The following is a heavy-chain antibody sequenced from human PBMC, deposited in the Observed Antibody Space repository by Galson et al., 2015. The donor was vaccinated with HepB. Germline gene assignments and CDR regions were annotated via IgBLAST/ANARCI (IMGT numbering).Heavy chain of an antibody. Sequence: SLRLSCAASEFTFSSYAMTWVRQAPGKGLEWVAVISCDGSSTYYADSVKGRFTISRDNSKNTLYLQMNSLRAEDTAVYYCAKGASGDGQPSDAFDIWGQGTMVTVSS. CDR2: ISCDGSST. D-gene: IGHD6-25*01. V-gene: IGHV3-30*18. CDR1: EFTFSSYA. CDR3: AKGASGDGQPSDAFDI. J-gene: IGHJ3*02.